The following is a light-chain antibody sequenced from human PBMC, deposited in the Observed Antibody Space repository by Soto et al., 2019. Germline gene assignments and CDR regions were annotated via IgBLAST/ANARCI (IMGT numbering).Light chain of an antibody. J-gene: IGLJ2*01. CDR1: TSNIGNNA. CDR2: YDD. CDR3: AAWDDRLNGVL. V-gene: IGLV1-36*01. Sequence: QSVLTQPPSVSEAPRQRVTISCSGSTSNIGNNAVSWYQQLPGKAPKLLIYYDDLLPSGVSDRFSGSKSGTSASLAISGLQSEDEADYYCAAWDDRLNGVLFGGGTKLTVL.